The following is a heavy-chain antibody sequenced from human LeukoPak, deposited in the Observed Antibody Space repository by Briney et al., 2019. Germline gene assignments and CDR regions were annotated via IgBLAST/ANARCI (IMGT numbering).Heavy chain of an antibody. Sequence: GGSLRLSCAASGFTFSSYAMHWVRQAPGKGLEWVAVISYDGSNKYYADSVKGRFTISRDNSKNTLYLQMTSLRAEDTAVYYCAKDRAGTTFRTLDYWGQGTLVTVSS. D-gene: IGHD1-1*01. CDR3: AKDRAGTTFRTLDY. V-gene: IGHV3-30*04. J-gene: IGHJ4*02. CDR1: GFTFSSYA. CDR2: ISYDGSNK.